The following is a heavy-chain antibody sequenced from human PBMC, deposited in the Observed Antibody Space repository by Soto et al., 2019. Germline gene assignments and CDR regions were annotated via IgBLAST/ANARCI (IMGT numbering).Heavy chain of an antibody. CDR3: ARDPTAYYYGSGNPVPL. V-gene: IGHV4-31*03. D-gene: IGHD3-10*01. Sequence: SETLSLTCTVSGCSISSGGYYWSWIRQHPGKGLEWIGYIYYSGSTYYNPSLKSRVTISVDTSKNQFSLKLSSVTAADTAVYYCARDPTAYYYGSGNPVPLRGQGTLVTVS. CDR1: GCSISSGGYY. J-gene: IGHJ4*02. CDR2: IYYSGST.